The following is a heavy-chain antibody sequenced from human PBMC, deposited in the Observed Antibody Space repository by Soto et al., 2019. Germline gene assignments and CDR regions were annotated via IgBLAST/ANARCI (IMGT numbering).Heavy chain of an antibody. J-gene: IGHJ4*02. CDR1: GLTFSSYW. CDR2: IKQDGSER. Sequence: EVQLVEPGGGLVQPGGSLRLSCAASGLTFSSYWMSWVRQAPGKGLEWVASIKQDGSERYYVDSVKGRFTIYRDNAKNSMYLQINGLRAEDTSVYYCAGADSHYYGWGILGYWGQGTLVTVSS. D-gene: IGHD3-10*01. CDR3: AGADSHYYGWGILGY. V-gene: IGHV3-7*01.